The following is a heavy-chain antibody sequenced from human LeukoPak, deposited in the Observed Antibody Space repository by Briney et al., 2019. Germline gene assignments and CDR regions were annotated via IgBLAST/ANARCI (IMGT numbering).Heavy chain of an antibody. V-gene: IGHV3-7*01. CDR1: GGSISGYY. D-gene: IGHD3-22*01. CDR3: ARNAITMIVGDAFDI. Sequence: ETLSLTCTVSGGSISGYYWSWIRQPPGKGLEWVANIKQDGSEKYYVDSVKGRFTISRDNAKNSLYLQMNSLRAEDTAVYYCARNAITMIVGDAFDIWGQGTMVTVSS. J-gene: IGHJ3*02. CDR2: IKQDGSEK.